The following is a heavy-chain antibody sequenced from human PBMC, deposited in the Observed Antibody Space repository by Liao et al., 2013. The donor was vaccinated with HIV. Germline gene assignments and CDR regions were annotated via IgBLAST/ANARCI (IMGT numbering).Heavy chain of an antibody. J-gene: IGHJ2*01. D-gene: IGHD3-10*01. CDR3: ARGSLWFGEPRGYFDL. Sequence: QLQLQESGPGLVKPSETLSLTCTVSGGSISSSTYYWGWIRQPPGKGLEWIGNIYYSGTTFYNTALKSRVTISVDPSKNQFSLKLSSVTAADTAVYYCARGSLWFGEPRGYFDLWGRGTLVTVSS. CDR1: GGSISSSTYY. V-gene: IGHV4-39*07. CDR2: IYYSGTT.